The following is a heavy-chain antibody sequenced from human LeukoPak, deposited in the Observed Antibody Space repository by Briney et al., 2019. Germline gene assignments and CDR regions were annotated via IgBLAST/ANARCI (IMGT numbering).Heavy chain of an antibody. CDR3: ARDYYYGSGSYYNPGY. V-gene: IGHV3-74*01. D-gene: IGHD3-10*01. Sequence: GGSLRLSCAASGFTFSNYWMHWVRRAPGKGLVWVSRIDTNGDSTIYADSVKGRFTISRDNSKNTLFLQMNSLRDEDMAVYYCARDYYYGSGSYYNPGYWGQGTLVTVSS. CDR2: IDTNGDST. CDR1: GFTFSNYW. J-gene: IGHJ4*02.